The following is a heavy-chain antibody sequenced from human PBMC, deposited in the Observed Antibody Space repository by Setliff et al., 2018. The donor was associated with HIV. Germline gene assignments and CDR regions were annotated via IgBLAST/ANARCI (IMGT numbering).Heavy chain of an antibody. V-gene: IGHV3-74*01. CDR1: GFTFSDYW. Sequence: GGSLRLSCAASGFTFSDYWMHWVRQAPGKGLVWVSRINTDGSTTSYADSVKGRFTISRDNAKNTLYLQMNSLRAEDTAVYYCARAEFYYDLPHYYYFMDVWGKGTTVTV. CDR2: INTDGSTT. J-gene: IGHJ6*03. D-gene: IGHD3-22*01. CDR3: ARAEFYYDLPHYYYFMDV.